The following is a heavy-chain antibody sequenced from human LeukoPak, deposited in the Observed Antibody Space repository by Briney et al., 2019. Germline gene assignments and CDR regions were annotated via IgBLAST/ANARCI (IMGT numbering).Heavy chain of an antibody. CDR2: ISSSGNTI. D-gene: IGHD4-23*01. J-gene: IGHJ4*02. V-gene: IGHV3-48*02. CDR1: GFTVSSNY. Sequence: SGGSLRLSCAVSGFTVSSNYMNWVRQAPGKGLEWVSYISSSGNTIYYADSVKGRFTISRDNVKNSLYLQVNSLRDEDTAVYYCAREGPVVRGSEVDYWGQGTLVTVSS. CDR3: AREGPVVRGSEVDY.